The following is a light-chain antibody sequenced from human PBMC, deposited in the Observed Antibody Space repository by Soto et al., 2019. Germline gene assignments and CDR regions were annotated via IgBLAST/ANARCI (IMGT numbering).Light chain of an antibody. Sequence: QAVVTQPPSVSGAPGQRVTISCTGSSSNIGANYDVHWYQQRPGTAPKLLIFGNNNRPSGVPDRFSGSKSGTSASLAITGLQAEDEGDYYCQSYDTTRSARYVFGTGTKVTVL. CDR2: GNN. V-gene: IGLV1-40*01. J-gene: IGLJ1*01. CDR1: SSNIGANYD. CDR3: QSYDTTRSARYV.